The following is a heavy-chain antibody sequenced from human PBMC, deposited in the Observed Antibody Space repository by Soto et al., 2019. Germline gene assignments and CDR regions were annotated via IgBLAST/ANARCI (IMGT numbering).Heavy chain of an antibody. D-gene: IGHD3-10*01. CDR2: INPRGFFT. J-gene: IGHJ5*02. Sequence: QVQLVQSGAEVKKPGASVKVYCKASGYTFTSYNIHWVRQAPGQGLEWVGMINPRGFFTTYAQKYPGRVTMTGDTSTSVGYMELTNLRSEVTAMYYCARAAGRFWELFWFVPWGQGPLVFVSS. CDR1: GYTFTSYN. CDR3: ARAAGRFWELFWFVP. V-gene: IGHV1-46*01.